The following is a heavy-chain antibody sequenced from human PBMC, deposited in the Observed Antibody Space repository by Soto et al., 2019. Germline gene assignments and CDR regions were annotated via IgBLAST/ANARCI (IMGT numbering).Heavy chain of an antibody. CDR2: INPNDGNT. CDR3: XXXXXXXGIDP. CDR1: GYTFTNYY. D-gene: IGHD1-26*01. Sequence: QLQLVQSGAEVKKPGASVKVSCKASGYTFTNYYIHWVRQAPGQGLEWVGTINPNDGNTSYAQKXXXXXXXXXXXXXXXXXXXXXXXXXXXXXXXXXXXXXXXXGIDPWGQGTLVTVSS. V-gene: IGHV1-46*01. J-gene: IGHJ5*02.